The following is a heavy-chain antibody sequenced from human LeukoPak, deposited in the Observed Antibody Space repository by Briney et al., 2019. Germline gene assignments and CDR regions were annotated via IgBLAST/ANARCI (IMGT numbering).Heavy chain of an antibody. V-gene: IGHV3-21*01. CDR2: ISTSSSYI. Sequence: PGGSLRLSCAASGFTLSNHAMIWVRQAPGKGLEWVSCISTSSSYIYYADSVKGRFTISRDNAKSSLYLQMNSLRAEDTAVYYCARVRLQPRTLLDDAFDIWGQGTLVTVSS. J-gene: IGHJ3*02. CDR3: ARVRLQPRTLLDDAFDI. CDR1: GFTLSNHA. D-gene: IGHD1-14*01.